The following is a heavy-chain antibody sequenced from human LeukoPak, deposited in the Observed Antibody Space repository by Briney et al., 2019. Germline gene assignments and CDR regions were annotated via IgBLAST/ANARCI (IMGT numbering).Heavy chain of an antibody. CDR1: GGTFSSYA. CDR3: ARDVVVVAAPNWFDP. CDR2: IIPILGIA. J-gene: IGHJ5*02. D-gene: IGHD2-15*01. Sequence: SVKVSCKASGGTFSSYAISWVRQAPGQGLEWMGRIIPILGIANYAQKFQGRVTNTADKSTSTAYMELSSLRSEDTAVYYCARDVVVVAAPNWFDPWGQGTLVTVSS. V-gene: IGHV1-69*04.